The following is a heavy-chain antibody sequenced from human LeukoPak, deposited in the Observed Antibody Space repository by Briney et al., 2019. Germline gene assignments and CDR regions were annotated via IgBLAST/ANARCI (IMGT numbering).Heavy chain of an antibody. V-gene: IGHV4-59*01. CDR2: IYYSGST. CDR3: ARSRIMITFGGVIDGNYYYYGMDV. Sequence: SETLSLTCTVSGGSISSYYWSWIRQPPGKGLEWIGYIYYSGSTNYNPSLKSRVTISVDTSKNQFSLKLSSVTAADTAVYYCARSRIMITFGGVIDGNYYYYGMDVWGQGTTVTVSS. CDR1: GGSISSYY. J-gene: IGHJ6*02. D-gene: IGHD3-16*02.